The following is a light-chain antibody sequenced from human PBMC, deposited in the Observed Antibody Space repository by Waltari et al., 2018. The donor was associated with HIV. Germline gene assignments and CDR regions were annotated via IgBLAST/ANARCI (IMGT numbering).Light chain of an antibody. CDR3: CSYTGTYTFV. CDR1: SSDVGGYNY. CDR2: EVN. J-gene: IGLJ2*01. V-gene: IGLV2-11*01. Sequence: QSALTQPRSVSGCPGQSVTIPCRGASSDVGGYNYVSWYKQHPGKAPKVMMYEVNKRPSGVPDRFSGSKSGNTASLTISGLQAEDEADYYCCSYTGTYTFVFGGGTKLTVL.